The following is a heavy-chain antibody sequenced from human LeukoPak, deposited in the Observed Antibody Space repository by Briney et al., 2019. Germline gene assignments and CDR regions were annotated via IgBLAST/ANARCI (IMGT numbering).Heavy chain of an antibody. CDR1: GFTVSSNY. J-gene: IGHJ4*02. CDR3: VVYYYDSSGPGY. Sequence: GGPLRLSCAASGFTVSSNYMSWVRQAPGKGLEWVSVIYSGGSTYYADSVKGRFTISRDNSKNTLYLQMNSLRAEDTAVYYCVVYYYDSSGPGYWGQGTLVTVSS. D-gene: IGHD3-22*01. V-gene: IGHV3-53*01. CDR2: IYSGGST.